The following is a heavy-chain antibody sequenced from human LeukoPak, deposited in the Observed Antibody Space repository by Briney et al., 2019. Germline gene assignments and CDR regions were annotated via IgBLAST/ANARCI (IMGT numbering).Heavy chain of an antibody. CDR1: GYTFTNYG. J-gene: IGHJ4*02. Sequence: ASVKVSCKASGYTFTNYGISWVRQAPGQGLEWMEWISAYNGNTNYAQKLQGRVTMTTDTSTSTAYMELRSLRSDDTAVYYCARVVLEGYHLDYWGQGTLVTVSS. CDR3: ARVVLEGYHLDY. V-gene: IGHV1-18*01. D-gene: IGHD1-14*01. CDR2: ISAYNGNT.